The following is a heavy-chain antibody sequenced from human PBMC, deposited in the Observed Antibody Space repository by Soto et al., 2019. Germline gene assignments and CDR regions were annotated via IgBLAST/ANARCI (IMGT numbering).Heavy chain of an antibody. D-gene: IGHD3-3*01. Sequence: PGESLRISCKGSGYSFTSYCIGWVRQMPGKGLEWMGIIYPGDSDTRYSPSFQGQVTISADKSISTAYLQWSSLKASDTAMYYCAKTHQVWSGYYTPYDAFDIWGQGTMVTVSS. CDR1: GYSFTSYC. CDR2: IYPGDSDT. CDR3: AKTHQVWSGYYTPYDAFDI. V-gene: IGHV5-51*01. J-gene: IGHJ3*02.